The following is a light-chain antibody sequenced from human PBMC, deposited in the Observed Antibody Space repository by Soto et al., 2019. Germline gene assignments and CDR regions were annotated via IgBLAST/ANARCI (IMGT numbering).Light chain of an antibody. Sequence: QSVLTQPPSVSGAPGQRVTISCTGSSSNIGSGYDVHWYQQLPGTAPKLLIYGNTQRPSGVPDRFSGSKSGTSASLAISGLRSEDEADYYCAAWDDSLGGHVFGTGTKLTVL. J-gene: IGLJ1*01. CDR3: AAWDDSLGGHV. CDR2: GNT. V-gene: IGLV1-40*01. CDR1: SSNIGSGYD.